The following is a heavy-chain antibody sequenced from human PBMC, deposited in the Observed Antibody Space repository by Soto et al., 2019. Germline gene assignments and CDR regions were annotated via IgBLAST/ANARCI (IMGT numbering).Heavy chain of an antibody. Sequence: PGESLKISCKGSGYSFTSYWIGWVGQMPGKGLEWMGIIYPGDSDTRYSPSFQGQVTISADKSISTAYLQWSSLKASDTAMYYCASGYYGSGSYYSVKYYYGMDVWGQGTTVTVSS. CDR1: GYSFTSYW. CDR2: IYPGDSDT. V-gene: IGHV5-51*01. CDR3: ASGYYGSGSYYSVKYYYGMDV. J-gene: IGHJ6*02. D-gene: IGHD3-10*01.